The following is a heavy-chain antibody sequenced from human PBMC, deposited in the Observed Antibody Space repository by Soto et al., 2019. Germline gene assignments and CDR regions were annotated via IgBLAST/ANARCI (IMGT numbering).Heavy chain of an antibody. D-gene: IGHD3-10*01. V-gene: IGHV4-59*08. CDR3: VRRGAGAYWYFDL. J-gene: IGHJ2*01. CDR1: GGPINTYY. CDR2: IHYSGST. Sequence: QVQLQESGPGLVKPSETLSLTCTVSGGPINTYYWSWIRQPPGKGLEWIGYIHYSGSTNYNSSLKSRVSISIDTSKSQFSLNLSSVTAADTAVYYCVRRGAGAYWYFDLWGRGTLVTVSS.